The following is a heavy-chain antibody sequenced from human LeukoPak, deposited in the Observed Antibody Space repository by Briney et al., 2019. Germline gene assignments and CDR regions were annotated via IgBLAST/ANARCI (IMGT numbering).Heavy chain of an antibody. D-gene: IGHD6-19*01. CDR2: INHSGST. Sequence: SETLSLTCAVYGGSFSGYYWSWIRQPPGKGLEWIGEINHSGSTNYNPSLKSRVTISVDTSKNQFSLKLSSVTAADTAVYYCARGDPTVAGFDYWGQGTLVTVSS. CDR3: ARGDPTVAGFDY. J-gene: IGHJ4*02. CDR1: GGSFSGYY. V-gene: IGHV4-34*01.